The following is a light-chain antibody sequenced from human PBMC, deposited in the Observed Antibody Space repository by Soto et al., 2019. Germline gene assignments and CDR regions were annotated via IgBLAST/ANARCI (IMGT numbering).Light chain of an antibody. V-gene: IGKV3-11*01. J-gene: IGKJ2*01. CDR3: QQRSNWPRT. CDR1: QSVSNS. Sequence: EIVLTQSPATLSLSPGERATLSCRASQSVSNSLAWYQQKPGQAPRLLIFDASNRATDIPARFSGSGSGTDFSLTINGLEPEDFAVYYCQQRSNWPRTFGQGTKLEIK. CDR2: DAS.